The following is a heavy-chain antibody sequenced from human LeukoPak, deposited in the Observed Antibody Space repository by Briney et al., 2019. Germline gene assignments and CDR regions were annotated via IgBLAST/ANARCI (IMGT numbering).Heavy chain of an antibody. J-gene: IGHJ6*02. V-gene: IGHV3-74*01. CDR1: GFTFSNYW. Sequence: GGSLRLSCAASGFTFSNYWMHWVRQAPGEALMWVSRIKSDGSSATYADSVKGRFTISRDNAKNTLYLQMNSLRAEDTAVYYCSRDSLSSCGGDCYSGLDVWGQGTTVTVSS. CDR2: IKSDGSSA. CDR3: SRDSLSSCGGDCYSGLDV. D-gene: IGHD2-21*02.